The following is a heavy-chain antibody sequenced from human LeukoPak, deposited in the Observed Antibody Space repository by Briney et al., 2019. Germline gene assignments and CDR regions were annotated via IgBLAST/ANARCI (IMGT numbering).Heavy chain of an antibody. Sequence: GRSLRLSCAASGFTFSSYAMHWVRQAPGKGLEWVAVISYDGSNKYYADSVKGRFTISRDNSKNTLYLQMNSLRAEDTAVYYCTTAELTWIQTDAFDIWGQGTMVTVSS. J-gene: IGHJ3*02. CDR2: ISYDGSNK. D-gene: IGHD5-18*01. CDR3: TTAELTWIQTDAFDI. CDR1: GFTFSSYA. V-gene: IGHV3-30-3*01.